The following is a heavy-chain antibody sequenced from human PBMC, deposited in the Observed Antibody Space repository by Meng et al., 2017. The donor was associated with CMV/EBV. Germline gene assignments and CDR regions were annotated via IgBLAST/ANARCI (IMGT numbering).Heavy chain of an antibody. CDR2: IYYSGST. CDR3: ARQVSWFDP. CDR1: GGCISRRSCY. J-gene: IGHJ5*02. V-gene: IGHV4-39*01. Sequence: LTCTGSGGCISRRSCYWGWSRKPPGKGLKWIGSIYYSGSTYYDPSLKSRVTISVDTSKNQFSLKLSSVTAADTAVYYCARQVSWFDPWGQGTLVTVSS.